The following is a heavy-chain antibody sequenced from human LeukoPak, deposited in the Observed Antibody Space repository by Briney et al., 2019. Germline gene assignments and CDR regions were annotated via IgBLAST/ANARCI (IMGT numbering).Heavy chain of an antibody. CDR3: GKTTTGYSSGRNPAWPVDY. J-gene: IGHJ4*02. Sequence: EGSLRLSCTASGFTFSSYAMYWVRQAPGKGLEWVSGIFGSGGSAHYADSVKGRFTISRDNSQNTVYLQMNSLRAEDTAVYYCGKTTTGYSSGRNPAWPVDYWGQGTLVTVSS. CDR2: IFGSGGSA. V-gene: IGHV3-23*01. CDR1: GFTFSSYA. D-gene: IGHD6-19*01.